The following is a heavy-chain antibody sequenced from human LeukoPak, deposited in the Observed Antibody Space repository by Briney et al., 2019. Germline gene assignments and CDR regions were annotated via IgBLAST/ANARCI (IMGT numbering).Heavy chain of an antibody. Sequence: SETLSLNCTVSGDSISSGSYYWGWICQAPGKGLEWIGTIYYSGANFYNPSLKGRVTMSVDGPTNQFSLRMMSVTAADSGVYYCARHCPEDYSNYVDHWGQGTLVSVSS. CDR2: IYYSGAN. J-gene: IGHJ4*02. D-gene: IGHD4-11*01. CDR1: GDSISSGSYY. CDR3: ARHCPEDYSNYVDH. V-gene: IGHV4-39*01.